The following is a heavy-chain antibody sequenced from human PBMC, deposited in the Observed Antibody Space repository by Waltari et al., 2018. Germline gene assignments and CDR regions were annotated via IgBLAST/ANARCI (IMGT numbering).Heavy chain of an antibody. V-gene: IGHV4-59*01. J-gene: IGHJ4*02. CDR3: ARADGDYWLGY. CDR1: GGSISSYY. D-gene: IGHD4-17*01. CDR2: IESSGTT. Sequence: QVQLQESGPGLVKPSETLSLTCTVSGGSISSYYWSWIRQPPGKGVGWIGYIESSGTTNYIPSLKSRVTISVDTSKNQFSLKLSSVTAADTAVYYCARADGDYWLGYWGQGTLVTVSS.